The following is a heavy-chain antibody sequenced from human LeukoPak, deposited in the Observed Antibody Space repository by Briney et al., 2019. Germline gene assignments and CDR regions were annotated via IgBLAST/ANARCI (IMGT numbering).Heavy chain of an antibody. CDR1: GFTLSSYA. J-gene: IGHJ4*02. D-gene: IGHD6-13*01. CDR3: ASEEFGYSSTWYLDY. V-gene: IGHV3-30*04. CDR2: ISYDGSNK. Sequence: PGGSLRPSCAAAGFTLSSYAMHWVRQAPDKGLEWVAVISYDGSNKYYADSVKGRFTISRDNSNNTLYLQMNSLTAEDTAVYFCASEEFGYSSTWYLDYWGQGTLVTVSS.